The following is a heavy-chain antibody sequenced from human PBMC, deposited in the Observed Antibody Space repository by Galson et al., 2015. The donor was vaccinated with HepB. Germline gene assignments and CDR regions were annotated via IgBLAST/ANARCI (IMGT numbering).Heavy chain of an antibody. CDR3: AADPGGNGGYDY. J-gene: IGHJ4*02. D-gene: IGHD4-23*01. CDR1: GFTFTSSA. V-gene: IGHV1-58*01. Sequence: SCKASGFTFTSSAVQWVRQARGQRLEWIGWIVVGSGNTNYAQKFQERVTITRDMSTSTAYMELSSLRSEDTAVYYCAADPGGNGGYDYWGQGTLVTVSS. CDR2: IVVGSGNT.